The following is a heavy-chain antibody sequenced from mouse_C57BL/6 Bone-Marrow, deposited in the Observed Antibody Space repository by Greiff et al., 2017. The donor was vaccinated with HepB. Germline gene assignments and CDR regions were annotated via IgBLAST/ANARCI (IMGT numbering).Heavy chain of an antibody. Sequence: SGTVLARPGASVKMSCKTSGYTFTSYWMHWVKQRPGQGLEWIGAIYPGNSDTSYNQKFKGKAKLTAVTSASTAYMELSSLTNEDSAVYYCTKGDYDEDYYAMDYWGQGTSVTVSS. V-gene: IGHV1-5*01. CDR1: GYTFTSYW. CDR2: IYPGNSDT. D-gene: IGHD2-4*01. CDR3: TKGDYDEDYYAMDY. J-gene: IGHJ4*01.